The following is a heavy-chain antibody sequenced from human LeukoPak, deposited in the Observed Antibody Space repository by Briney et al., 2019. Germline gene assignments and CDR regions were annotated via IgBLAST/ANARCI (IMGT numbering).Heavy chain of an antibody. Sequence: PGGSLRLSCAASEFTFSSYWMHWVRHAPGKGLVWVSRINSDGSSTSYADSVKGRFTISRDNAKNTLYLQMNSLRAEDTAVYYCASYGDYDYFDYWGQGTLVTVSS. D-gene: IGHD4-17*01. J-gene: IGHJ4*02. CDR1: EFTFSSYW. CDR3: ASYGDYDYFDY. V-gene: IGHV3-74*01. CDR2: INSDGSST.